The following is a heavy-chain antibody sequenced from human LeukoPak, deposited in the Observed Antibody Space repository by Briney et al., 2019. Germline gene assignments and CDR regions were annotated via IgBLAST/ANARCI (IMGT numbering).Heavy chain of an antibody. CDR3: AKDSHWILFDD. CDR2: IGGSGIRT. D-gene: IGHD2-2*03. CDR1: GFTFSSYE. Sequence: GGSLRLSCAASGFTFSSYEMNWVRQAPGKGLEWVSGIGGSGIRTYYADSVKGRFTISRDNSKNTLYLQMNSPKDEDTAVYYCAKDSHWILFDDWGQGTLVTVSS. V-gene: IGHV3-23*01. J-gene: IGHJ4*02.